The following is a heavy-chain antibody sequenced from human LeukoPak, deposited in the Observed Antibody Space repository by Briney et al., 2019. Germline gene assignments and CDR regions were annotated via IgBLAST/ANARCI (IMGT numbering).Heavy chain of an antibody. Sequence: SETLSLTCTVSDGSISSSSYYWGWIRQPPGKGLEWIGNIYYSGSTYYNPSLKSRVTISVDTSKNQFSLKLSSVTVADTAVYYCARDQGRWLVRTFDYWGQGTLVTVSS. V-gene: IGHV4-39*07. J-gene: IGHJ4*02. CDR2: IYYSGST. CDR3: ARDQGRWLVRTFDY. CDR1: DGSISSSSYY. D-gene: IGHD6-19*01.